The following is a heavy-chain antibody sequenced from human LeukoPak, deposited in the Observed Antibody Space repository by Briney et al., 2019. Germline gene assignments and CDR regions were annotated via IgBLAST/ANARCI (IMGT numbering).Heavy chain of an antibody. CDR3: AKDDYGDSYNWFDP. CDR2: IYSGGST. CDR1: GFTFSSYA. D-gene: IGHD4-17*01. J-gene: IGHJ5*02. V-gene: IGHV3-23*03. Sequence: GGSLRLSCAASGFTFSSYAMHWVRQAPGKGLEWVSVIYSGGSTYYADSVKGRFTISRDNSKNTLYLQMNSLRAEDTAVYYCAKDDYGDSYNWFDPWGQGTLVTVSS.